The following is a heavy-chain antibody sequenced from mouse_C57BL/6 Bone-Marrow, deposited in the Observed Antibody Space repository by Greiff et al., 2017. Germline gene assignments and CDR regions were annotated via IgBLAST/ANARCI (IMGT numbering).Heavy chain of an antibody. V-gene: IGHV14-1*01. D-gene: IGHD2-4*01. CDR2: IDPEDGDT. CDR3: TTGGLRQGFAD. J-gene: IGHJ3*01. CDR1: GFNIKDYY. Sequence: VQLQQSGAELVRPGASVKLSCTASGFNIKDYYMHWVKQRPEQGLEWIGRIDPEDGDTEYAPKFPGKATMTADTSSNTAYLQLSSLTSEDTAVYYCTTGGLRQGFADWGPGTLVTVSA.